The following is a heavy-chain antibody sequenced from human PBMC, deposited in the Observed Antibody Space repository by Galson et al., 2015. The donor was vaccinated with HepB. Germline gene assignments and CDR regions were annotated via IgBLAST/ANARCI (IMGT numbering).Heavy chain of an antibody. CDR2: IDPSDSYS. Sequence: SGAEVKKPGESLRISCKGSGYSFTTYWISWVRQMPGKGLEWMGRIDPSDSYSNYSPSFEGQVTISIDKSISTAYLQWSSLKASDTAMYYCARQADCSSTSCYDSNYWGPGTLVTVSS. CDR3: ARQADCSSTSCYDSNY. D-gene: IGHD2-2*01. CDR1: GYSFTTYW. J-gene: IGHJ4*02. V-gene: IGHV5-10-1*04.